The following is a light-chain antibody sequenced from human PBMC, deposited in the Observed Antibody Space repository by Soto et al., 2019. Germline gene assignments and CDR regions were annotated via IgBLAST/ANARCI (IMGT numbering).Light chain of an antibody. CDR1: QNINTF. V-gene: IGKV3-11*01. CDR2: DAF. J-gene: IGKJ4*01. CDR3: QQRSNRPLT. Sequence: EIVLIQSPATLSLSPGERATLSCRASQNINTFLAWYQQKPGQPPRLLIYDAFNRAAGIPARFSGSGSGTDFTLTITILEPEDFAIYYCQQRSNRPLTFGGGTKVEIK.